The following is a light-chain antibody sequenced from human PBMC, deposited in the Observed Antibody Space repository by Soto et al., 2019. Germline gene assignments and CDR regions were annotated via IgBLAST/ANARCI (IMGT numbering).Light chain of an antibody. Sequence: ETVLTQSPATLSLSPGARATLSCRASQSVSSYLAWYQQKPGQAPRLLIYDASNRATGIPARFSGSGSGTDFTLTISSLDPEDFAVYYCQQRSNWPITFGQGTRLEIK. CDR2: DAS. J-gene: IGKJ5*01. V-gene: IGKV3-11*01. CDR3: QQRSNWPIT. CDR1: QSVSSY.